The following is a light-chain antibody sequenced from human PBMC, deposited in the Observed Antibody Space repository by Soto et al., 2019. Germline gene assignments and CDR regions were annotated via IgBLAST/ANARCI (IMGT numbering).Light chain of an antibody. CDR3: LQHNTYPIT. V-gene: IGKV1-17*01. J-gene: IGKJ4*01. CDR1: QGIGND. Sequence: DIEMTQSPSSLSASVGDRVTITCRASQGIGNDLGWYQQKPGKAPDRLIYAASTLQSGDPSRFSGSGYGTEFTLTISSLQPEDFTTYYCLQHNTYPITFGGGTKVEIK. CDR2: AAS.